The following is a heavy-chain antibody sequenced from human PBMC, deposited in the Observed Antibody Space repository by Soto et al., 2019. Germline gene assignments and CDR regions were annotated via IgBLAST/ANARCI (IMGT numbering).Heavy chain of an antibody. J-gene: IGHJ6*03. CDR1: GGTFSSYT. Sequence: QVQLVQSGAEVKKPGSSVKVSCKASGGTFSSYTISWVRQAPGQGLEWMGRIIPILGIANYAQKFQGRVTITADKSTSTAYMELSSLRSEDTAVYYCARQTQLELCYMDVWGKGTTVTVSS. V-gene: IGHV1-69*02. CDR3: ARQTQLELCYMDV. D-gene: IGHD6-6*01. CDR2: IIPILGIA.